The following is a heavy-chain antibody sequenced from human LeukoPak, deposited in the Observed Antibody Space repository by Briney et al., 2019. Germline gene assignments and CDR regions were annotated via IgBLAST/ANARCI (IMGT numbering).Heavy chain of an antibody. J-gene: IGHJ6*02. D-gene: IGHD2-2*01. CDR2: ISGSGGST. V-gene: IGHV3-23*01. Sequence: GGSLRLSCAASRFNFSRYWMNWVRQAPGKGLEWVSAISGSGGSTYYADSVKGRFTISRDNSKNTLYLQMNSLRAEDTAVYYCAKGSYCSSTSCPPSYYYYGMDVWGQGTTVTVSS. CDR3: AKGSYCSSTSCPPSYYYYGMDV. CDR1: RFNFSRYW.